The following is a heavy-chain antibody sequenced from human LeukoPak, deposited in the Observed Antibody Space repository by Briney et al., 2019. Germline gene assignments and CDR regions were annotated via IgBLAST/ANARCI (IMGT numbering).Heavy chain of an antibody. Sequence: SETLSLTCTVSGGSISSSSYYWGWIRQPPGKGLEWIGSIYYSGSTYYNPSLKSRVTISADTSKNEFSLKLSSVTAADTAVYYSAPRAAAAAGTLYFDYWGQGTLVTVSS. CDR2: IYYSGST. D-gene: IGHD6-13*01. CDR1: GGSISSSSYY. CDR3: APRAAAAAGTLYFDY. V-gene: IGHV4-39*01. J-gene: IGHJ4*02.